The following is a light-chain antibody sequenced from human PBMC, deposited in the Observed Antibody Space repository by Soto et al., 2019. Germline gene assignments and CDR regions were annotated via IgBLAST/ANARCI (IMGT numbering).Light chain of an antibody. CDR1: SSDVGSYNL. CDR2: EGS. J-gene: IGLJ1*01. Sequence: QSALTQPASVSGSPGQSITISCTGTSSDVGSYNLVSWYQQHPGKAPKLMIYEGSKRPSGVSNRFSCSKSGNTASLTISGLQAGDGAYYYCCSYAGSYVFGTGTKVTVL. CDR3: CSYAGSYV. V-gene: IGLV2-23*01.